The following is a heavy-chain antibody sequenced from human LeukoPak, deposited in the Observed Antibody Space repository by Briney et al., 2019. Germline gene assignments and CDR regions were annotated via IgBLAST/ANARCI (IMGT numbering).Heavy chain of an antibody. J-gene: IGHJ4*02. CDR2: IYWGGSNK. Sequence: GGSLRLSCVASGFTVRSYSMHWVRQAPGKGLEWVALIYWGGSNKYYADSVTGRFTISRDNSTTTLYMQMNSLRAEDTAVYYCAKGDCSTTACSFDYFHYWGQGTLVTVSS. CDR3: AKGDCSTTACSFDYFHY. D-gene: IGHD2-2*01. V-gene: IGHV3-30*18. CDR1: GFTVRSYS.